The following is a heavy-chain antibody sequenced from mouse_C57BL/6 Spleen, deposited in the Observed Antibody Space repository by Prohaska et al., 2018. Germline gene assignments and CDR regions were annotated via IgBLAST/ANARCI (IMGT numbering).Heavy chain of an antibody. CDR2: INPNNGGT. D-gene: IGHD1-1*01. CDR3: ARSSYITTVVDEEGFDY. V-gene: IGHV1-22*01. J-gene: IGHJ2*01. Sequence: HGKSLEWLGYINPNNGGTSYNQKFKGKDTLTVKKSSSTAYVELSMLTSEDSAVYYCARSSYITTVVDEEGFDYWGQGTTLTVSS.